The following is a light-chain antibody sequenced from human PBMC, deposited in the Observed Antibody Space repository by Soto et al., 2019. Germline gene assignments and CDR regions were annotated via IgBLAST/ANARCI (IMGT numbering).Light chain of an antibody. V-gene: IGKV3-15*01. CDR2: GAS. CDR1: QSVGSD. CDR3: QQYSNWPPIT. Sequence: EIVMTQSPATLSVSPGERATLSCRASQSVGSDLAWYQQKPGQAPRLLIYGASTRATGVPARFSGSGSGTEFALTISSLQSEDFAVYYCQQYSNWPPITFGGGTKVEI. J-gene: IGKJ4*01.